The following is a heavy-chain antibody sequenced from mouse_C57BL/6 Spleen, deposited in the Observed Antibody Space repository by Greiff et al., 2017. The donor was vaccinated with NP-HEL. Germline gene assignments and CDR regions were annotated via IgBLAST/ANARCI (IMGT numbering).Heavy chain of an antibody. J-gene: IGHJ4*01. V-gene: IGHV1-42*01. CDR3: ARNGYYAMDY. CDR1: GYSFTGYY. Sequence: EVQLKESGPELVKPGASVKISCKASGYSFTGYYMNWVKQSPEKSLEWIGEINPSTGGTTYNQKFKAKATLTVDKSSSTAYMQLKSLTSEDSAVYYCARNGYYAMDYWGQGTSVTVSS. CDR2: INPSTGGT.